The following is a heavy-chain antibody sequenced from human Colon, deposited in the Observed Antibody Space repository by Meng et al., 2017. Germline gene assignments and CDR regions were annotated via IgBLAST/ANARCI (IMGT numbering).Heavy chain of an antibody. Sequence: QVHLQDAGPGLVVPSETLSLICAVSGASVRSPDHQWGWVRQPPGKGLEWIGYARIDYANTNYNPSLKSRVNVSLDTSKNQFSLNVRSVTAADTAVYYCARDYWGSLDFWGQGILVTVSS. CDR2: ARIDYANT. D-gene: IGHD3-16*01. J-gene: IGHJ4*02. CDR1: GASVRSPDHQ. V-gene: IGHV4-61*08. CDR3: ARDYWGSLDF.